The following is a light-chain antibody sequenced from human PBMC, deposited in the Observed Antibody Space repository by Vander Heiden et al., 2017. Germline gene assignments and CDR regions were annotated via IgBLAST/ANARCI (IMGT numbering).Light chain of an antibody. Sequence: QSVLTQPPSASATPGQRATRSCSGTTSNIGGNSVDLYQQLPETAPNLLIYANEQRPSGVPDRFSASKSDTSASLAISGLRSEDEADYYCASWDDILNGVVFGGGTKLTVL. CDR1: TSNIGGNS. J-gene: IGLJ2*01. CDR3: ASWDDILNGVV. V-gene: IGLV1-47*01. CDR2: ANE.